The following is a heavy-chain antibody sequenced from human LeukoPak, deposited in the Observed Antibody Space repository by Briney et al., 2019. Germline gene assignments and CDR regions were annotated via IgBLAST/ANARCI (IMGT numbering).Heavy chain of an antibody. CDR3: ASWDYYDSSGYYSFDY. V-gene: IGHV3-23*01. CDR2: ISGSGGST. Sequence: GGSLRLSCAASGFTFSSYWMHWVRQAPGKGLVWVSAISGSGGSTYYADSVKGRFTISRDNSKNTLYLQMNSLRAEDTAVYYCASWDYYDSSGYYSFDYWGQGTLVTVSS. J-gene: IGHJ4*02. CDR1: GFTFSSYW. D-gene: IGHD3-22*01.